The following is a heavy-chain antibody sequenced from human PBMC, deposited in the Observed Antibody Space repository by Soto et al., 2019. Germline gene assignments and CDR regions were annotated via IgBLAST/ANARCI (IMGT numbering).Heavy chain of an antibody. Sequence: GGSLRLSCAASGFTFSSYAMSCVRQAPGKGLEWVSAISGSGGSTYYADSVKGRFTISRDNSKNTLYLQMNSLRAEDTAVYYCAKPNDSGYYQHKYYYYGMDVWVQGTTVTVSS. V-gene: IGHV3-23*01. J-gene: IGHJ6*02. D-gene: IGHD2-2*01. CDR3: AKPNDSGYYQHKYYYYGMDV. CDR2: ISGSGGST. CDR1: GFTFSSYA.